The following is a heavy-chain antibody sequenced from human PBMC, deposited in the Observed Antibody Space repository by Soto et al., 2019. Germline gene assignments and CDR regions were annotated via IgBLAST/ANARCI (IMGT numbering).Heavy chain of an antibody. CDR1: GYTFTGYY. CDR2: INPNSGGT. J-gene: IGHJ6*03. D-gene: IGHD5-18*01. CDR3: AREGDLDTAMVGSHYMDV. V-gene: IGHV1-2*04. Sequence: QVQLVQSGAEVKKPGASVKVSCKASGYTFTGYYMHWVRQAPGQGLEWMGWINPNSGGTNYAQKFQGWVTMTRDTSISTAYMELSRLRSDDTAVYYCAREGDLDTAMVGSHYMDVWGKGTTVTVSS.